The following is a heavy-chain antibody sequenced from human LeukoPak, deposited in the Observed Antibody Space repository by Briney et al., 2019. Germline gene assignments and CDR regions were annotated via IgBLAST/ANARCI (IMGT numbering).Heavy chain of an antibody. J-gene: IGHJ4*02. CDR1: GDSDPSNRVA. CDR3: ARDFQCSDYSCSFDF. D-gene: IGHD2-2*01. V-gene: IGHV6-1*01. Sequence: SQTLSLTCAISGDSDPSNRVAWHWIRQSPSRGLVWLGRTYYRSQWYNEYAVSVKSRITISPDTSRNQFSLQVNSVTPEDTAVYYCARDFQCSDYSCSFDFWGQGTLVTVSS. CDR2: TYYRSQWYN.